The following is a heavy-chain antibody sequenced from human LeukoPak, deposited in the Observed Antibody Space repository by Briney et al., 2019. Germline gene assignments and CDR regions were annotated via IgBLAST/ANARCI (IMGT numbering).Heavy chain of an antibody. Sequence: SETLSLTCAVYGGSFSGYYWSWIRQPPGKGLEWIGEINHSGSTNYNPSLKSRVTISVDTSKNQFSLKLSPVTAADTAVYYCARGDIVVVPAAINFDYWGQGTLVTVSS. CDR1: GGSFSGYY. J-gene: IGHJ4*02. CDR2: INHSGST. D-gene: IGHD2-2*02. CDR3: ARGDIVVVPAAINFDY. V-gene: IGHV4-34*01.